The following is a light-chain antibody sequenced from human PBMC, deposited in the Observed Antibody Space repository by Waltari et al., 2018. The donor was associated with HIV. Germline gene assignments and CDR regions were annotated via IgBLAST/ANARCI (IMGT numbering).Light chain of an antibody. J-gene: IGKJ5*01. CDR1: QSVNNY. CDR3: QQRGNTPPGS. Sequence: EILLTQSPATLSLSPGERATLSCRASQSVNNYLAWYQQKPGQAPRLLIYDASNRTTGITAGFSGSGSATAFTLIIISLVPEDFSVYYCQQRGNTPPGSFGQGTRVEIK. CDR2: DAS. V-gene: IGKV3-11*01.